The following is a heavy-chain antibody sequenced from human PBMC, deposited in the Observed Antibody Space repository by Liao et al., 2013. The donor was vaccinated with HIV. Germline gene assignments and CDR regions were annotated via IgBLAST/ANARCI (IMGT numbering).Heavy chain of an antibody. D-gene: IGHD3-22*01. J-gene: IGHJ6*03. V-gene: IGHV4-39*07. CDR2: MYYSGSA. CDR3: TRAQAGFDSSGVYYYYYMDV. Sequence: QLQLQESGPGLVKPSETLSLTCTVSGGSISSSDFYWGWIRQPPGKGLEWIATMYYSGSAYYSPSLRSRVTISVDTSKNQFSLDLTSVTAADTAVYYCTRAQAGFDSSGVYYYYYMDVWGKGTTVTVSS. CDR1: GGSISSSDFY.